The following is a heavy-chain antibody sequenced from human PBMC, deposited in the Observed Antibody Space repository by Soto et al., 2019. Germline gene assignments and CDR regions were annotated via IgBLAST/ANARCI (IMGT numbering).Heavy chain of an antibody. Sequence: EVQLEESGGDLVQPGGSLRLSCAASGFTFSRHWMHWVRQAPGKGLVWVSRINFDGSSTTYADSVKGRFTISRDNSKNTLYLHMNSLGVEDTAVYYCAREVHDRSGYDEDDWGQGTLVTVSS. J-gene: IGHJ4*02. CDR3: AREVHDRSGYDEDD. D-gene: IGHD3-22*01. CDR2: INFDGSST. V-gene: IGHV3-74*03. CDR1: GFTFSRHW.